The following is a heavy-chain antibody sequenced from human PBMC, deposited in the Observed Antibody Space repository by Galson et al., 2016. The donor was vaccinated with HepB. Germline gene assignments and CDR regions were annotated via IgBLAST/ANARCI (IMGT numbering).Heavy chain of an antibody. Sequence: SVKVSCTASGYTFSSYGISWVRQAHGQGLEWMGWINPYNGNTNYAQNVQGRITMTTDTSTSTAHMALRSLRSDDTAMYFCVRDRDTLIRVLELSYPKKNLDVWGQGTTVIVSS. CDR1: GYTFSSYG. CDR2: INPYNGNT. D-gene: IGHD3-3*01. J-gene: IGHJ6*02. CDR3: VRDRDTLIRVLELSYPKKNLDV. V-gene: IGHV1-18*01.